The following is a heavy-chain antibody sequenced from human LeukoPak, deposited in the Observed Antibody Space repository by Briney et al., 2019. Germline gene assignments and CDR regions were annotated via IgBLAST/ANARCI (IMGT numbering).Heavy chain of an antibody. J-gene: IGHJ6*03. CDR2: IRSKANSDAT. CDR1: GLTFSGST. CDR3: TTDPYYYDSSGYYYYYYYMDV. Sequence: GSLRLSCAASGLTFSGSTMHWVRQASGKGLEWVGRIRSKANSDATAYAASVKGRFTISRDDSKNTAYLQMDSLKTEDTAVYYCTTDPYYYDSSGYYYYYYYMDVWGKGTTVTVSS. V-gene: IGHV3-73*01. D-gene: IGHD3-22*01.